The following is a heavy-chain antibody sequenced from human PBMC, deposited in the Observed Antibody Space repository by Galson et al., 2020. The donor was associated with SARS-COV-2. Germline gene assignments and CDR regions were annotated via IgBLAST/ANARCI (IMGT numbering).Heavy chain of an antibody. V-gene: IGHV1-8*01. CDR2: MNPNSGNT. J-gene: IGHJ3*02. Sequence: ASVKVSCKASGYTFTSYDINWVRQATGQGLEWMGWMNPNSGNTGYAQKFQGRVTMTRNTSISTAYMELSSLRSEDTAVYYCASLDVVVTEISAFDIWGQGTMVTVSS. CDR1: GYTFTSYD. D-gene: IGHD2-21*02. CDR3: ASLDVVVTEISAFDI.